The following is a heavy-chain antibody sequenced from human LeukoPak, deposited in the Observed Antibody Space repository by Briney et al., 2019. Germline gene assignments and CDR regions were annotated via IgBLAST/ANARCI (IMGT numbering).Heavy chain of an antibody. CDR1: GYTFSGYN. V-gene: IGHV1-2*02. CDR2: INPNSGGT. Sequence: GASVKVSCKTSGYTFSGYNMHWVRQAPGQGLEWMGWINPNSGGTNYAQNFQGRVTMTRDRSISTAYMERSRLRSDDTAVYYGARGGGLTAIPTEDFWGQGTLVTVSS. D-gene: IGHD2-21*02. CDR3: ARGGGLTAIPTEDF. J-gene: IGHJ4*02.